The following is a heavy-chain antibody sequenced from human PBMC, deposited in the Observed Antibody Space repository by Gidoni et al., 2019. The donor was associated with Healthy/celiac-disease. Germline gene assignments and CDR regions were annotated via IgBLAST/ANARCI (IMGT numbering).Heavy chain of an antibody. CDR1: GFTVSSNY. CDR2: IYSGGST. D-gene: IGHD2-21*01. V-gene: IGHV3-53*01. J-gene: IGHJ6*02. Sequence: EVQLVESGGGLIQPGGSLRLSCAASGFTVSSNYMSWVRQAPGKGLEWVSVIYSGGSTYYADSVKGRFTISRDNSKNTLYLQMNSLRAEDTAVYYCASNGGGDLYYGMDVWGQGTTVTVSS. CDR3: ASNGGGDLYYGMDV.